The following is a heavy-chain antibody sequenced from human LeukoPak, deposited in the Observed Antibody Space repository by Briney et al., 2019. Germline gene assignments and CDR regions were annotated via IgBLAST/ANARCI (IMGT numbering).Heavy chain of an antibody. CDR2: ISNGNT. CDR1: GFPFSNHA. CDR3: VREAGYCASVCLKSNWFDP. Sequence: LSGGSLRLSCAASGFPFSNHAMSWVRQPPGKGLEWVSAISNGNTYYADSVRGRFTISRDDSKNMVYLQRNSLRDEDTALYYCVREAGYCASVCLKSNWFDPWGQGTLVTVSS. V-gene: IGHV3-23*01. J-gene: IGHJ5*02. D-gene: IGHD2-21*02.